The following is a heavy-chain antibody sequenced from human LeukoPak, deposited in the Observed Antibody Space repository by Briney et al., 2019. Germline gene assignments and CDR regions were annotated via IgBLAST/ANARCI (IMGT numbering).Heavy chain of an antibody. D-gene: IGHD2-15*01. J-gene: IGHJ4*02. CDR2: INHSGST. CDR3: ARHPYRRIGYCSGGSCYSSPTRFDY. Sequence: SETLSLTCAVYGGSFSGYYWSWIRQPPGKGLEWIGEINHSGSTNYNPSLKSRVTISVDTSKNQFSLKLSSVTAADTAVYYCARHPYRRIGYCSGGSCYSSPTRFDYWGQGTLVTVSS. V-gene: IGHV4-34*01. CDR1: GGSFSGYY.